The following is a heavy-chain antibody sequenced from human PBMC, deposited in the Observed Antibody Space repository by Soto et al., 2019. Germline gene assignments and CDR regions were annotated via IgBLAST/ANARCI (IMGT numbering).Heavy chain of an antibody. V-gene: IGHV3-23*01. D-gene: IGHD3-10*01. CDR2: ISGSGGST. J-gene: IGHJ4*02. CDR3: AKDIRSFNYGSGSPFDY. Sequence: GSLRLFCAASGFTFSSYAMSWVRQAPGKGLEWVSAISGSGGSTYYADSVKGRFTISRDNSKNTLYLQMNSLRAEDTAVYYCAKDIRSFNYGSGSPFDYWGQGTLVPVSS. CDR1: GFTFSSYA.